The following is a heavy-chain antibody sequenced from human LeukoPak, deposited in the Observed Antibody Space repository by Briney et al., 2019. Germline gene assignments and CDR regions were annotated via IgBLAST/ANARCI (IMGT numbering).Heavy chain of an antibody. J-gene: IGHJ5*02. V-gene: IGHV1-8*01. CDR2: MNPNSGNT. Sequence: GASVKVSCKASGYTFTSYDINWVRQATGQGLEWMGWMNPNSGNTGYAQKFQGRVTMTRDTSISTVYMELSSLRSEDTAVYYCARMEYLRSDDDNWFDPWGQGTLVTVSS. D-gene: IGHD3-3*01. CDR3: ARMEYLRSDDDNWFDP. CDR1: GYTFTSYD.